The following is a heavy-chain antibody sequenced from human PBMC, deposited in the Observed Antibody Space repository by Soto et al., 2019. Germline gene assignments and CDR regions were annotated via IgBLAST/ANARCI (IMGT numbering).Heavy chain of an antibody. D-gene: IGHD1-26*01. V-gene: IGHV3-23*01. CDR3: AKDGRRWDLPADY. J-gene: IGHJ4*02. Sequence: EVQLLESGGSLVQPGGSLRLSCAASGFTFSSDGMRWVRQAPGKGREWVSAISGGGGSTYYADSVKGRFTISKDNSKNTLYLQMNSLRAEDTAVYYCAKDGRRWDLPADYWGQGALVTVSS. CDR2: ISGGGGST. CDR1: GFTFSSDG.